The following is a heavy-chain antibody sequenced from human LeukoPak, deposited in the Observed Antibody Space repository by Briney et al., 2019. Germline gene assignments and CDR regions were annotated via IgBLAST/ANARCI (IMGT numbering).Heavy chain of an antibody. CDR3: ARECIAARTYYFDY. CDR1: GFTFSRYA. D-gene: IGHD6-6*01. J-gene: IGHJ4*02. CDR2: ISYDGSNK. Sequence: PGRSLRLSCAASGFTFSRYAMHWVRQAPGKGLEWVAVISYDGSNKYYADSVKGRFTISRDNSKNTLYLQMNSLRAEDTAVYYCARECIAARTYYFDYWGQGTLVTVSS. V-gene: IGHV3-30*04.